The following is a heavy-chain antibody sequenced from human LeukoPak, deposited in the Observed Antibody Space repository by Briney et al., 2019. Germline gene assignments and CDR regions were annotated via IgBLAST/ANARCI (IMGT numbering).Heavy chain of an antibody. CDR1: GFTFTNYH. V-gene: IGHV1-46*01. CDR3: ARPTLGSFSLPFDL. J-gene: IGHJ3*01. CDR2: ITPSGDST. D-gene: IGHD1-26*01. Sequence: ASVKVSCKASGFTFTNYHLHWVRQAPGQGLEWMGIITPSGDSTTYAQKFQGRFTMSRDASTSTLYMELSSLRSEDTALYYCARPTLGSFSLPFDLWGQGTMVTVSS.